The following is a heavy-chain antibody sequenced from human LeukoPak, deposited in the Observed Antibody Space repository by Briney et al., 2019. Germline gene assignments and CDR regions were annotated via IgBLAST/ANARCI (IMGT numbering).Heavy chain of an antibody. CDR3: ARDSEY. CDR2: IRFSGSHT. V-gene: IGHV3-30*02. Sequence: PGGSLRLSCIASGFTFNMYSMHWVRQAPGKGLEWVAFIRFSGSHTYYGDSVKGRFSISRDNSRNTLYLQMNSLRVEDTAVYYCARDSEYWGQGTLVTVSS. J-gene: IGHJ4*02. CDR1: GFTFNMYS. D-gene: IGHD3-10*01.